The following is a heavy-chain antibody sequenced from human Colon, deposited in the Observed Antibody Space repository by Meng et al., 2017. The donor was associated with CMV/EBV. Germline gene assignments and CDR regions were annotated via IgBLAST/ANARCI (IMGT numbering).Heavy chain of an antibody. V-gene: IGHV3-66*02. Sequence: GESLKISCATSGFTISSSYMAWIRQTPGKELEWVALIYSGGSTYYADSVKGRLTISRDDSTDTLFLQMNNLQVEDTGLYYCARGPMIAEGVWGLGTLVTVSS. CDR3: ARGPMIAEGV. CDR1: GFTISSSY. J-gene: IGHJ4*02. CDR2: IYSGGST. D-gene: IGHD2-21*01.